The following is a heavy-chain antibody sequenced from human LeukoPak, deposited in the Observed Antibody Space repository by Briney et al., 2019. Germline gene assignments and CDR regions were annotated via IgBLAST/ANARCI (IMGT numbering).Heavy chain of an antibody. CDR2: IVLGSGNT. J-gene: IGHJ4*02. D-gene: IGHD2-2*01. CDR3: AVDQGRPAGDAFDY. V-gene: IGHV1-58*01. Sequence: SVKVSCKVSGFTFTSSAAQWVRQARGQRLEWLGWIVLGSGNTNYAQKFQERLTITRDMSTTTAYMELSSLTSEDTAVYFCAVDQGRPAGDAFDYWGQGTLVTVSS. CDR1: GFTFTSSA.